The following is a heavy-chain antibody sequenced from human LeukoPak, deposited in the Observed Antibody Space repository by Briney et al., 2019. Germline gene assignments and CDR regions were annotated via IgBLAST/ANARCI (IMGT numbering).Heavy chain of an antibody. CDR3: ARGQNEPYYYYYYMDV. V-gene: IGHV3-7*01. Sequence: PGGSLRLSCAASGFTFSSYWMSWVRQAPGKGLEWVANIKQDGSEKYYVDSVKGRFTISRDNAKNSLYLQMNSLRAGDTAVYYCARGQNEPYYYYYYMDVWGKGTTVTISS. J-gene: IGHJ6*03. CDR2: IKQDGSEK. D-gene: IGHD2/OR15-2a*01. CDR1: GFTFSSYW.